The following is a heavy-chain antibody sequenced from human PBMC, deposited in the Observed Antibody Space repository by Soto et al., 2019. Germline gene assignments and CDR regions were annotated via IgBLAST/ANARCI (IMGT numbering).Heavy chain of an antibody. CDR3: ARGGARGAMPCGC. CDR2: IYYSGST. D-gene: IGHD3-16*01. Sequence: QVQLQESGPGLVKPSETLSLTCTVSGGSISSYYWSWIRQPPGKGLEWIGYIYYSGSTNYNPSPRGRAPXSXDAXKSQCSLKLGSVTAADAAVYYSARGGARGAMPCGCWGQGSLVTFSS. CDR1: GGSISSYY. J-gene: IGHJ4*02. V-gene: IGHV4-59*01.